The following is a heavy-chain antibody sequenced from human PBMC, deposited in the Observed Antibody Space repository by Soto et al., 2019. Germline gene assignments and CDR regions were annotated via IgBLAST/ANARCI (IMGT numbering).Heavy chain of an antibody. CDR3: ASPKIAFYNWFDP. CDR2: IFYSGGT. J-gene: IGHJ5*02. Sequence: PSETLSLTCTVSGGSILDSTYYWAWIRQSPGKGLEWIGTIFYSGGTFYTPSLKSRVTMSVDTSNNQFSLKLSSVTAADTAVYYCASPKIAFYNWFDPWGQGTLVTVSS. CDR1: GGSILDSTYY. D-gene: IGHD3-3*02. V-gene: IGHV4-39*01.